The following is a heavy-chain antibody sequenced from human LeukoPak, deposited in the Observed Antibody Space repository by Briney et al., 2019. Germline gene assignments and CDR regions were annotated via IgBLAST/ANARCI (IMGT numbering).Heavy chain of an antibody. V-gene: IGHV4-34*01. CDR2: INHSGST. D-gene: IGHD5-12*01. CDR3: ARDSGGPNDY. Sequence: PSETLSLTCAVYGGSFSGYYWSWIRQPPGKGLEWIGEINHSGSTNYNPSLKSRVTISVDTSKNQFSLKLSSVTAADTAVYYCARDSGGPNDYWGQGTLVTVSS. CDR1: GGSFSGYY. J-gene: IGHJ4*02.